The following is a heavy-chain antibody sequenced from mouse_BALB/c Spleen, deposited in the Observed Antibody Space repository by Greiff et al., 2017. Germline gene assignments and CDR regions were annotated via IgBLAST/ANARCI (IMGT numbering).Heavy chain of an antibody. V-gene: IGHV3-2*02. CDR3: ARSGYRYLYAMDY. Sequence: EVQLQESGPGLVKPSQSLSLTCTVTGYSITSDYAWNWIRQFPGNKLEWMGYISYSGSTSYNPSLKSRISITRDTSKNQFFLQLNSVTTEDTATYYCARSGYRYLYAMDYWGQGTSVTVSS. D-gene: IGHD2-14*01. J-gene: IGHJ4*01. CDR2: ISYSGST. CDR1: GYSITSDYA.